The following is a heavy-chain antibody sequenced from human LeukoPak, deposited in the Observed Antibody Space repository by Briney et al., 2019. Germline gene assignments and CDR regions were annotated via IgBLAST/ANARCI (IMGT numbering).Heavy chain of an antibody. CDR1: GFTFSSYG. V-gene: IGHV3-33*06. Sequence: GGPLRLSCAASGFTFSSYGMHWVRQAPGKGPEGVAVIWYDGSNRYYADSVKGRFTISRHNSKNTLYLQMNSLRAEDTAVYYCAKNRGSSTSPDYWGQGTLVTVSS. D-gene: IGHD2-2*01. J-gene: IGHJ4*02. CDR3: AKNRGSSTSPDY. CDR2: IWYDGSNR.